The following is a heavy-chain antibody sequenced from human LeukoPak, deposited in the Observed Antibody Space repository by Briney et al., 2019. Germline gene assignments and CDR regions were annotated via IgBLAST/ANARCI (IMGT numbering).Heavy chain of an antibody. D-gene: IGHD4-17*01. CDR2: IYYSGST. Sequence: PSETLSLTCTVSGGSISSSSYYWGWIRQPPGKGLEWIGSIYYSGSTYCNPSLKSRVTISVDTSKNQFSLKLSSVTAADTAVYYCARQGAYGDYSYYYGMDVWGQGTTVTVSS. J-gene: IGHJ6*02. V-gene: IGHV4-39*01. CDR3: ARQGAYGDYSYYYGMDV. CDR1: GGSISSSSYY.